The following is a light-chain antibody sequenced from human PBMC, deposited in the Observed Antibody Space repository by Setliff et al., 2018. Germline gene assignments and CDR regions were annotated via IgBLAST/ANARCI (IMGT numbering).Light chain of an antibody. Sequence: SYELTQPSSVPVAPGKTARITCGGNNIGGKSVNWYQQKPGQAPVLVIYYDSDRPSGIPERFFGSNSGNTATLTISGTQAMDEADYFCQAWDSNTYVFGTGTKGTVL. CDR3: QAWDSNTYV. V-gene: IGLV3-21*01. J-gene: IGLJ1*01. CDR2: YDS. CDR1: NIGGKS.